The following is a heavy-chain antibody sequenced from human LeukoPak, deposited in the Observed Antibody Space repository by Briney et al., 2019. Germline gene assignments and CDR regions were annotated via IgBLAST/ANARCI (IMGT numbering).Heavy chain of an antibody. V-gene: IGHV1-18*01. D-gene: IGHD3-3*01. J-gene: IGHJ4*02. Sequence: ASVKVSCKASGYTFTSYGISWVRQAPGQGLEWMGWISAYNGKTNYAQKFQGRVTMTRNTSISTAYMELSSLRSEDTAVYYCARGGGITIFGVVISFDYWGQGTLVTVSS. CDR1: GYTFTSYG. CDR3: ARGGGITIFGVVISFDY. CDR2: ISAYNGKT.